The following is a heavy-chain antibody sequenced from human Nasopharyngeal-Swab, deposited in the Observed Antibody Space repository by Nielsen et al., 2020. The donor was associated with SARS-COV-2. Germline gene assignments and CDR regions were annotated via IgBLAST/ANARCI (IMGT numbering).Heavy chain of an antibody. J-gene: IGHJ6*02. CDR1: GGSISSSTNYC. V-gene: IGHV4-39*01. Sequence: SETLSLTCAVSGGSISSSTNYCWVWIRQPPGKGLEWIGTVHYDGSTYYSPSLKSRVTTSVDTSKNQFSLRLSSVTAADTAIYYCASPFILEGYNYFGLDVWGQGTAVSVSS. D-gene: IGHD3-10*01. CDR3: ASPFILEGYNYFGLDV. CDR2: VHYDGST.